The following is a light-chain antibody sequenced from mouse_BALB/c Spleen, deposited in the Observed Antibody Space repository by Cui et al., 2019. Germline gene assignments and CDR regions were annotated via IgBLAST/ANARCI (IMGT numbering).Light chain of an antibody. V-gene: IGKV4-74*01. Sequence: QIVLTQSPAIMSASLGERVTMTCTASSSVSSSYLHWYQQKPGSSPKLWIYSTSNLASGVPARFSGSGSGTSYSLTISSLEAEDAATYYCHQYHRSPFTF. CDR3: HQYHRSPFT. CDR1: SSVSSSY. J-gene: IGKJ4*01. CDR2: STS.